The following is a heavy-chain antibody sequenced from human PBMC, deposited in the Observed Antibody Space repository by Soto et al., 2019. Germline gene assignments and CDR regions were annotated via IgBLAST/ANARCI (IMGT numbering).Heavy chain of an antibody. CDR3: ARDLRIVATHRPIDY. CDR2: ISSSSSYI. Sequence: PGGSLRLSCAASGFTFSSYSMNLVRQAPGKGLEWVSSISSSSSYIYYADSVKGRFTISRDNAKNSLYLQMNSLRAEDTAVYYCARDLRIVATHRPIDYWGQGTLVTVSS. V-gene: IGHV3-21*01. CDR1: GFTFSSYS. J-gene: IGHJ4*02. D-gene: IGHD5-12*01.